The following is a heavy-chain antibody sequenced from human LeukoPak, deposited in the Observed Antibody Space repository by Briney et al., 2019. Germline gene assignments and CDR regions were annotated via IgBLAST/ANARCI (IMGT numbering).Heavy chain of an antibody. J-gene: IGHJ4*02. D-gene: IGHD6-13*01. CDR3: ARPAPYSSSWFPFDY. V-gene: IGHV3-21*01. CDR2: ISSSSSYI. Sequence: GGSLGLSCAASGFTFSSYSMNWVRPAPGKGLERVSSISSSSSYIYYADSVKGRFTISRDNAKNSLYLQMNSLRAEDTAVYYWARPAPYSSSWFPFDYWGQGTLVTVSS. CDR1: GFTFSSYS.